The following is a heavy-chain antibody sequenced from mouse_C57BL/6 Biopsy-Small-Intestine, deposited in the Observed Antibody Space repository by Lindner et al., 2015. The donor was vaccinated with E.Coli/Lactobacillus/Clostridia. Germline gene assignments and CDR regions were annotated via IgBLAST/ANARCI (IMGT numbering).Heavy chain of an antibody. CDR1: GFSLTSFG. CDR3: ASARGDGSFAY. Sequence: VQLQESGPGLVAPSQSLSLTCTVSGFSLTSFGVDWIRQSPGKGLEWLGVIWTIGRTNYNSALKSRLSISKDNSRGQVFLKMDSQQTDDTAMYYCASARGDGSFAYWGQGTLVTVSA. D-gene: IGHD2-3*01. V-gene: IGHV2-6*01. CDR2: IWTIGRT. J-gene: IGHJ3*01.